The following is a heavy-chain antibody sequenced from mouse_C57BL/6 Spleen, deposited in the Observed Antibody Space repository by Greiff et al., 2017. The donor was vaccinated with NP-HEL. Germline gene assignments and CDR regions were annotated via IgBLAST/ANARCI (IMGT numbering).Heavy chain of an antibody. CDR3: ARGGLYGSSFDWYFDV. Sequence: VQLQQSGAELVKPGASVKMSCKASGYTFTSYWITWVKQRPGQGLEWIGDIYPGSGSTNYNEKFKSKATLTVDTSSSTAYMQLSSLTSEDSAVYYCARGGLYGSSFDWYFDVWGTGTTVTVSS. D-gene: IGHD1-1*01. V-gene: IGHV1-55*01. CDR2: IYPGSGST. J-gene: IGHJ1*03. CDR1: GYTFTSYW.